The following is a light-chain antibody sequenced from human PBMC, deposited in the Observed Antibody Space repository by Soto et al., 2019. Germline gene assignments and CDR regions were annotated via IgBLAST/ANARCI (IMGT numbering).Light chain of an antibody. J-gene: IGKJ5*01. V-gene: IGKV3-20*01. CDR3: QQYGSSSIT. CDR2: SAS. CDR1: QSVSSSY. Sequence: EIVLTQSPGTLSLSQRERATLSCRASQSVSSSYLAWYQQKPGQAPRLLIYSASRRATGIPDRFSGSGSGTDFTLTISRLEPEDFAVYYCQQYGSSSITFGQGTRLEIK.